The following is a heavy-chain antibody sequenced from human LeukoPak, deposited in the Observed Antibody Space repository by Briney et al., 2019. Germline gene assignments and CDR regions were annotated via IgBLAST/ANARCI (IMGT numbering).Heavy chain of an antibody. CDR3: ARDPGFSH. CDR1: GFPFSSFE. CDR2: ISSSGSTI. Sequence: PGGSLRLSCAASGFPFSSFEMNWVRQAPGKRLEWVSYISSSGSTIYYADSVKGRFTISRDNAKNSLYLQMNSLRAEDTALYYCARDPGFSHWGQGTLVTVSS. V-gene: IGHV3-48*03. J-gene: IGHJ5*02.